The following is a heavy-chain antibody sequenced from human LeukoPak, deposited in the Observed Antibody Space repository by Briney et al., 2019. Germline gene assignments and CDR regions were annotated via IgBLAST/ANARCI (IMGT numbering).Heavy chain of an antibody. CDR3: ARAVDTSQYYYDSSGSVDY. CDR1: GYTFTSYG. V-gene: IGHV1-18*01. Sequence: ASVKVSFKASGYTFTSYGISWVRQAPGQGLEWMGWISAYNGNTNYAQKLQGRVTMTTDTSTSTAYMELRSLRSDDTAVYYCARAVDTSQYYYDSSGSVDYWGQGTLVTVSS. CDR2: ISAYNGNT. D-gene: IGHD3-22*01. J-gene: IGHJ4*02.